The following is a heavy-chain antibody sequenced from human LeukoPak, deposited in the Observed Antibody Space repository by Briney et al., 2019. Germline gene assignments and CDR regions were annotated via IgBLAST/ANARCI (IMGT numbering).Heavy chain of an antibody. J-gene: IGHJ3*01. D-gene: IGHD4-23*01. Sequence: GGSLRLSCAASGFTFSSYAMSWVRQAPGKGLEWVSAISGSGGSTYYADSVKGRFTSSRDNSKNTVYLQMNSLRAEDTAMYYSTRDDYGGNSAWGQGTMVTVSS. CDR1: GFTFSSYA. CDR3: TRDDYGGNSA. V-gene: IGHV3-23*01. CDR2: ISGSGGST.